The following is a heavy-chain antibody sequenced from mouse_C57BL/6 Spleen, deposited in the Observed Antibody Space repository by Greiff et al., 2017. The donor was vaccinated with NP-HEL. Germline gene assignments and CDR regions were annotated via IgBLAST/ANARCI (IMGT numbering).Heavy chain of an antibody. CDR1: GYTFTSYW. D-gene: IGHD1-1*01. CDR2: IYPGSGST. CDR3: ARGGNYGSSYDAMDY. Sequence: QVQLKQSGAELVKPGASVKMSCKASGYTFTSYWITWVKQRPGQGLEWIGDIYPGSGSTNYNEKFKSKATLTVDTSSSTAYMQLSSLTSEDSAVYYCARGGNYGSSYDAMDYWGQGTSVTVSS. V-gene: IGHV1-55*01. J-gene: IGHJ4*01.